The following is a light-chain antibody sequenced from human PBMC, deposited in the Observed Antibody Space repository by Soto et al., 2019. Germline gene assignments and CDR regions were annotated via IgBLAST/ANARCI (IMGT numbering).Light chain of an antibody. CDR2: DVS. J-gene: IGLJ2*01. Sequence: QSALTQPASVSGSPGQSITLACTGTSSDVGVYNYVSWYQQHPGKAPKLMIYDVSNRPSGFSNRFSGSKSGNTASLTISGLQAEYEAEYYCSSYTSSSAYVVVGGGTKLTVL. CDR3: SSYTSSSAYVV. V-gene: IGLV2-14*01. CDR1: SSDVGVYNY.